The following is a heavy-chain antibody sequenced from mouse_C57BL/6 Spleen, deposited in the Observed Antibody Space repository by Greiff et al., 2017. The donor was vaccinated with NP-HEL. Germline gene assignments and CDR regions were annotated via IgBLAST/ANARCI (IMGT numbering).Heavy chain of an antibody. CDR2: IDPSDSET. V-gene: IGHV1-52*01. J-gene: IGHJ2*01. CDR3: ARSRWGYYFDY. CDR1: GYTFTSYW. D-gene: IGHD1-1*02. Sequence: VKLKQPGAELVRPGSSVKLSCKASGYTFTSYWMHWVKQRPIQGLEWIGNIDPSDSETHYNQKFKDKATLTVDKSSSTAYMQLSSLTSEDSAVYYCARSRWGYYFDYWGQGTTLTVSS.